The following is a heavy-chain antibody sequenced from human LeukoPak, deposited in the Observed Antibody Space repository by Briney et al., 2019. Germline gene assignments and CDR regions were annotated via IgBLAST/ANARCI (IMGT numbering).Heavy chain of an antibody. CDR3: ARGLNRNDYGDYGY. J-gene: IGHJ4*02. D-gene: IGHD4-17*01. Sequence: PSETLSLTCTVSGGSLSSYYWTWIRQPPGKGLEWIGYIYHTGSTSYNPSLKSRVTISVQTSKNQFSLKLSSVTAADTAVYYCARGLNRNDYGDYGYWGQGTLVTVSS. CDR1: GGSLSSYY. V-gene: IGHV4-59*01. CDR2: IYHTGST.